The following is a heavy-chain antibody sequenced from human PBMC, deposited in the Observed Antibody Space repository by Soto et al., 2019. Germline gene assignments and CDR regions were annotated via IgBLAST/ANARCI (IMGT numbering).Heavy chain of an antibody. CDR2: IWYDGSNK. D-gene: IGHD2-21*02. CDR3: ARGTLRGDYGADY. CDR1: GFTFIRYG. V-gene: IGHV3-33*01. Sequence: QVQLVESGGGVVQPGRSLRLSCAASGFTFIRYGIQRVRQAPGKGLERVAVIWYDGSNKYYADSVKGRFTISRDNSKNTLYPQMNSLGVEDTAVYYCARGTLRGDYGADYWGQGTLVTVSS. J-gene: IGHJ4*02.